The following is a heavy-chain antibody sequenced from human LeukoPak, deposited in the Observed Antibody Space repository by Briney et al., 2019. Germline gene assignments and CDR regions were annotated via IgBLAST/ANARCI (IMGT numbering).Heavy chain of an antibody. D-gene: IGHD5-18*01. CDR1: GVSVSNYY. J-gene: IGHJ5*02. Sequence: SETLSLTCTVSGVSVSNYYWNWVRQSPGKGLEWIGYIHYSESTNYNPSLKSRVTISADTSKNQFSLKLRSVTAADAAVYYCASGYQTFDPWGRGTLVTVSS. CDR2: IHYSEST. CDR3: ASGYQTFDP. V-gene: IGHV4-59*02.